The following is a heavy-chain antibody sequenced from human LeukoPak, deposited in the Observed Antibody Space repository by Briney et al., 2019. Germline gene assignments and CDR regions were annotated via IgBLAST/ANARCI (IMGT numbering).Heavy chain of an antibody. CDR1: GGSISSYY. Sequence: SETLSLTCTVPGGSISSYYWSWIRQPPGKGLEWIGYIYYSGSTNYNPSLKSRVTISVDTSKNQFSLKLSSVTAADTAVYYCARGDSSGWYGFDYWGQGTLVTVSS. CDR2: IYYSGST. D-gene: IGHD6-19*01. V-gene: IGHV4-59*01. CDR3: ARGDSSGWYGFDY. J-gene: IGHJ4*02.